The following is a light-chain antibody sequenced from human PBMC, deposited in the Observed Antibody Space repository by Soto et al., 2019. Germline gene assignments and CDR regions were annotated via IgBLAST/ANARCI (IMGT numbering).Light chain of an antibody. CDR1: QTTSSW. Sequence: DIQMTQSPSTLSASVGDRVIITCRASQTTSSWLAWYQQKPGEAPNLLIYDTSSLQSGVPSRFSGSGSGTEFTLTISSLQPDDFATYYCQQHNSFPFTFGQGTKVDIK. CDR3: QQHNSFPFT. J-gene: IGKJ2*01. CDR2: DTS. V-gene: IGKV1-5*01.